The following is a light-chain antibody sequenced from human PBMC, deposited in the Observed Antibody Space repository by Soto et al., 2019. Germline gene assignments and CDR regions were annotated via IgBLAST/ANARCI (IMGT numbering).Light chain of an antibody. CDR1: QSVLYSSNNKNY. V-gene: IGKV4-1*01. CDR3: QQYYSTPQT. Sequence: DIVMTQSPDSLAVSLGERATINCKSSQSVLYSSNNKNYLAWYQQKPGQPPKLLIYWASTLESGVPDRFSGSGSLTDFTLTISSLQAEYVAVYYCQQYYSTPQTFGQGTKLESK. CDR2: WAS. J-gene: IGKJ2*01.